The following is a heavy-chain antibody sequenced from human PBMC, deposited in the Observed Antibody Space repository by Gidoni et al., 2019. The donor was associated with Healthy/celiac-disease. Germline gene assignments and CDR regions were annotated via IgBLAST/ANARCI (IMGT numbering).Heavy chain of an antibody. V-gene: IGHV4-34*01. J-gene: IGHJ4*02. CDR1: GGSFSGYY. CDR2: SNHSGST. CDR3: ARIWWELGLDY. D-gene: IGHD1-26*01. Sequence: VQLQQWGAGLLKPSETLSLTCAVYGGSFSGYYWSWFRQPPGRGLEWIGESNHSGSTNYNPSLKSRVTISVDTSKNQFSLKLSSVTAADTAVYYCARIWWELGLDYWGQGTLVTVSS.